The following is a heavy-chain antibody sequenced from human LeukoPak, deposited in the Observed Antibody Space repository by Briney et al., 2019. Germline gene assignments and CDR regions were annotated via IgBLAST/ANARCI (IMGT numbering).Heavy chain of an antibody. D-gene: IGHD5-12*01. CDR2: ISSSSSTI. V-gene: IGHV3-48*01. CDR3: ARDGWLPPLSPLHYYGMDV. CDR1: GFTFSSYS. Sequence: GGSLRLSCAASGFTFSSYSMNWVRQAPGKGLEWVSYISSSSSTIYYADSVKGRFTISRDNAKNSLYLQMNSLRAEDTAVYYCARDGWLPPLSPLHYYGMDVWGQGTTVTVSS. J-gene: IGHJ6*02.